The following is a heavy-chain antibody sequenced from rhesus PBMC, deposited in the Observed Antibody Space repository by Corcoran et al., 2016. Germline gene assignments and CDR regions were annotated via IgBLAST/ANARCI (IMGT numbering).Heavy chain of an antibody. CDR1: GYPIRSTY. D-gene: IGHD6-31*01. Sequence: QVHLQESGPGLVKPSETLSLTCAVSGYPIRSTYWAWIRQHPGKGLEWIGYVYGTRGSTNCNPSLKTRVTISTDTSKNQFSLKLNSVTAADTAVYYCAKWDRGSALHWGQGVLVTVSS. CDR3: AKWDRGSALH. V-gene: IGHV4-147*01. CDR2: VYGTRGST. J-gene: IGHJ4*01.